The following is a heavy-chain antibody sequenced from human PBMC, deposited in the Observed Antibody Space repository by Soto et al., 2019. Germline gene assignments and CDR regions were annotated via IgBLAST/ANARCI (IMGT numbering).Heavy chain of an antibody. CDR1: GGTFSSYT. Sequence: ASVKVSCKASGGTFSSYTISWVRQAPGQGLEWMGWVNAGNGNTKNLQKFQGRVTITRDTSASTAYMELSSLRSEDTVLFYCARDIWFGESNNWFDPWGQGTLVTVSS. CDR2: VNAGNGNT. J-gene: IGHJ5*02. D-gene: IGHD3-10*01. CDR3: ARDIWFGESNNWFDP. V-gene: IGHV1-3*01.